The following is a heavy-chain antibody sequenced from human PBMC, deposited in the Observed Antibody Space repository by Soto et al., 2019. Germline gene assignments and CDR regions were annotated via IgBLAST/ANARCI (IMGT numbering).Heavy chain of an antibody. J-gene: IGHJ6*02. CDR2: INPNSGGT. D-gene: IGHD3-10*01. V-gene: IGHV1-2*04. Sequence: GASVKVSCKASGYTFTGYYMHWVRQAPGQGLEWMGWINPNSGGTNYAQKFQGWVTMTRDTSISTAYMELSRLRSDDTAVYYCARGGSGSYYNVFGYYYGMDVWGQGTTVTVSS. CDR1: GYTFTGYY. CDR3: ARGGSGSYYNVFGYYYGMDV.